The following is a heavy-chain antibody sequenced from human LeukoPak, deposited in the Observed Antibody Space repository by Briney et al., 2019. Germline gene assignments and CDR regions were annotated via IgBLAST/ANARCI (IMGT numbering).Heavy chain of an antibody. CDR2: IYSGGST. V-gene: IGHV3-53*01. Sequence: GGSLRLSCAASGFTVSSNYMSWVRQAPGKGLEWVSVIYSGGSTYYADSAKGRFTISRDNSKNTLYLQMNSLRAEDTAVYYCAYGDYYDSSGYYSSYWGQGTLVTVSS. D-gene: IGHD3-22*01. CDR3: AYGDYYDSSGYYSSY. J-gene: IGHJ4*02. CDR1: GFTVSSNY.